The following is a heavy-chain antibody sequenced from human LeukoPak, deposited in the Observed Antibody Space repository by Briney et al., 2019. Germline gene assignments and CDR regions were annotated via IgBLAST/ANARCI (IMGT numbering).Heavy chain of an antibody. V-gene: IGHV4-59*01. CDR2: IYYSGST. D-gene: IGHD3-10*01. Sequence: PSETLSLTCTVSGGSIDSNYWSWIRQPPGKGLEWIGYIYYSGSTNYNPSLKSRVTISVDTSKNQFSLKLSSVTAADTAVYYCAREPYYYGSGSYSGFDYWGQGTLVTVSS. CDR1: GGSIDSNY. CDR3: AREPYYYGSGSYSGFDY. J-gene: IGHJ4*02.